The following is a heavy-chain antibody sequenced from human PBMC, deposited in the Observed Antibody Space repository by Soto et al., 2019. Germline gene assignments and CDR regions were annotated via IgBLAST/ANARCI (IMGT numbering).Heavy chain of an antibody. CDR2: INHSGST. CDR1: GGSFSGYY. V-gene: IGHV4-34*01. J-gene: IGHJ3*01. CDR3: ARARWYDAFNV. D-gene: IGHD2-15*01. Sequence: SETLSLTCAVYGGSFSGYYWSWIRQPPGKGLEWIGEINHSGSTNYNPSLKSRVSISIDLSKNQFSLKLTSVTAADTAAYYCARARWYDAFNVWGQGTVVTVSS.